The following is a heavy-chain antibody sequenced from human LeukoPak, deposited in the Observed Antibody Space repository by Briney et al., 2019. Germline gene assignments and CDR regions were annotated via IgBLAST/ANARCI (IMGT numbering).Heavy chain of an antibody. V-gene: IGHV4-39*07. CDR2: IYYTGNT. Sequence: SETLSLTCTVSGDFISSSNSHWGWIRQPPGKGLEWIGSIYYTGNTYYNASLKSRVSISVDMSKNQFSLKLSSVTAADTAVYYCARGKSGSYYDFDYWGQGTLVTVSS. CDR3: ARGKSGSYYDFDY. J-gene: IGHJ4*02. D-gene: IGHD1-26*01. CDR1: GDFISSSNSH.